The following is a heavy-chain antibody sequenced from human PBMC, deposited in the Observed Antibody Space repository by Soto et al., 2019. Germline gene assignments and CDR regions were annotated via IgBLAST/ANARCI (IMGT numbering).Heavy chain of an antibody. J-gene: IGHJ4*02. V-gene: IGHV4-4*07. D-gene: IGHD2-15*01. Sequence: QVQLQESGPGLAKPSETLSLTCTVSGGSISSYYWSWIRQPAGKGLEWIGRINTSGSTTYYPSLKRRVTMAVETSQNQISLQVSSVADADTAVYYCAGGWRGCSGCSCYSFYYFDYWGQGTLVTVSS. CDR2: INTSGST. CDR3: AGGWRGCSGCSCYSFYYFDY. CDR1: GGSISSYY.